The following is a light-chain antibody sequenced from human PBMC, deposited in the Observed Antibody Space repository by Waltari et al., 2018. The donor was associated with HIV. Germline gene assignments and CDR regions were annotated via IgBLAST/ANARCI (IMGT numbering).Light chain of an antibody. CDR2: RHI. J-gene: IGLJ2*01. Sequence: HSLLTQPPSVSGAPGQRVTISCTGISPNIGAGYDVHWYKKYPGTAPKLLTFRHIMRPAGVPDRRSASKSVTSAALVITGRQPEDEADYYCQSYDRSLTWVFGGGTSLTVL. CDR1: SPNIGAGYD. CDR3: QSYDRSLTWV. V-gene: IGLV1-40*01.